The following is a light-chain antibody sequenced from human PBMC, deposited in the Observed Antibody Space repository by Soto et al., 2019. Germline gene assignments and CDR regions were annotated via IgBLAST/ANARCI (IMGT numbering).Light chain of an antibody. V-gene: IGLV2-14*01. CDR2: DVS. CDR1: SSDVGGYNY. CDR3: SSYTSSSTRV. J-gene: IGLJ2*01. Sequence: QSALTQPASVSGSPGKSITISCTGTSSDVGGYNYVSWYQQHPGKAPKLMIYDVSNRPSGVSNRFSGSKSGNTASLTISGLQAKDEADYYCSSYTSSSTRVFGVGTKLTV.